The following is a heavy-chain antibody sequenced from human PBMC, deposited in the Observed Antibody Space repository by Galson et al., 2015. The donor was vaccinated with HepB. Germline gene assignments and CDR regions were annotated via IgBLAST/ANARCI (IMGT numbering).Heavy chain of an antibody. CDR2: IDPSDSYT. V-gene: IGHV5-10-1*01. J-gene: IGHJ6*03. Sequence: QSGAEVKKPGESLRISCKGSGSSFTSYWISWVRQMPGKGLEWMGRIDPSDSYTNYSPSFQGHVTISADKSISTAYLQWSSLKASDTAMYYCARDGHSSANYYYYYMDVWGKGTTVTVSS. CDR1: GSSFTSYW. D-gene: IGHD6-19*01. CDR3: ARDGHSSANYYYYYMDV.